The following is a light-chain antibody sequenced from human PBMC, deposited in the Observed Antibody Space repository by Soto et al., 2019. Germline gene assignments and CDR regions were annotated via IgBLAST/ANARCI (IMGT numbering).Light chain of an antibody. Sequence: EIVLTQSPGTLSLSPGERATLSCRASQSVSSSYLVWYQQKRGQAPRLLISGASSRATGIPDRFSGSGSGTDFTLTISRLEPEDFAVYYCQQHTNSRHMYTFGQGTRLEIK. CDR3: QQHTNSRHMYT. J-gene: IGKJ2*01. CDR2: GAS. V-gene: IGKV3-20*01. CDR1: QSVSSSY.